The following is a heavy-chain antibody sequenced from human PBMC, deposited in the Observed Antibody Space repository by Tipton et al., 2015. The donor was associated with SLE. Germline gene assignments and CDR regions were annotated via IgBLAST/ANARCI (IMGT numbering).Heavy chain of an antibody. CDR1: GYSISSGYY. J-gene: IGHJ3*01. V-gene: IGHV4-38-2*02. Sequence: TLSLTCTVSGYSISSGYYWGWIRQPPGTGLEWIGEINHSGSTNYNPSLKSRVTISVDTSKNQFSLKLSSVTAADTAVYYCARRGDSSGSADAVWGQGTRVTVSS. D-gene: IGHD3-22*01. CDR3: ARRGDSSGSADAV. CDR2: INHSGST.